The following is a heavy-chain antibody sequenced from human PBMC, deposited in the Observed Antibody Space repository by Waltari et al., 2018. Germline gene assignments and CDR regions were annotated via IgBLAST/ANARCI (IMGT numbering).Heavy chain of an antibody. V-gene: IGHV4-39*02. CDR3: ATYIGASIGTAAFDV. Sequence: QLQLQKSGPGLGKPSETLSLTCIVSGGSITSNRHYWAWIRQPPGQGLEWIGTMSYNGATYSSPSLKSRVTLSRDTSKNHLSLKLGSVTAADTAVYYCATYIGASIGTAAFDVWGQGTMVTVSS. J-gene: IGHJ3*01. D-gene: IGHD5-12*01. CDR2: MSYNGAT. CDR1: GGSITSNRHY.